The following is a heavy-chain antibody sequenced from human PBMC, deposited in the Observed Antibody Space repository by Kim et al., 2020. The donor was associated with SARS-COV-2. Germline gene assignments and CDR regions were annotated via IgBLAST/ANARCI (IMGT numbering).Heavy chain of an antibody. J-gene: IGHJ6*02. Sequence: GGSLRLSCAASGFTFSSYSMNWVRQAPGKGLEWVSSISSSSSYIYYADSVKGRFTISRDNAKNSLYLQMNSLRAEDTAVYYCARDGGYCSSTSCPWTSGYYGMDVWGQGTTVTVSS. V-gene: IGHV3-21*01. CDR1: GFTFSSYS. D-gene: IGHD2-2*01. CDR2: ISSSSSYI. CDR3: ARDGGYCSSTSCPWTSGYYGMDV.